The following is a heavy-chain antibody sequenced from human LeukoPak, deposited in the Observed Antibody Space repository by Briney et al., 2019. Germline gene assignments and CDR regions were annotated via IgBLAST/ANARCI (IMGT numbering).Heavy chain of an antibody. Sequence: PWASVKVSCKPSGYTFTVNYLHWVRQAPGQGLEWVGWMNPNSGVTFYAQNFQGRVTMTRDTSVTTAYMELSSLTSNDTAVYYCAGGAGTSWFDYWGQGSLVTVSS. CDR2: MNPNSGVT. J-gene: IGHJ4*02. V-gene: IGHV1-2*02. D-gene: IGHD2-2*01. CDR1: GYTFTVNY. CDR3: AGGAGTSWFDY.